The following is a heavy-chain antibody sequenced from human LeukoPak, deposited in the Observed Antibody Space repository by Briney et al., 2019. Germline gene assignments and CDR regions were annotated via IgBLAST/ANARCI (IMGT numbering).Heavy chain of an antibody. CDR2: IYHSGST. D-gene: IGHD1-26*01. CDR3: ARLGRGGGYFDY. V-gene: IGHV4-39*01. CDR1: GCSISSSSYY. Sequence: SETLSLTCTVSGCSISSSSYYWGWLRQPPGKGLEWFGSIYHSGSTYYNPSLKSRVTISVDTSKNQFSLKLSSVTAADTAVYYCARLGRGGGYFDYWGQGTLVTVSS. J-gene: IGHJ4*02.